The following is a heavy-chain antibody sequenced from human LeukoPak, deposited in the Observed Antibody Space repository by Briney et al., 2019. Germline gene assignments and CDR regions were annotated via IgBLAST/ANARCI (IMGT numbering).Heavy chain of an antibody. CDR3: ARSTYYYDSSGYYPYYFDY. CDR2: IYHSGST. J-gene: IGHJ4*02. Sequence: SETLSLTCTVSGYSISSGYYWGWIRQPPGKGLEWIGSIYHSGSTYYNPSLKSRVTISVDTSKNQFSLKLSSVTAADTAVYYCARSTYYYDSSGYYPYYFDYWGQGTLVTVSS. V-gene: IGHV4-38-2*02. D-gene: IGHD3-22*01. CDR1: GYSISSGYY.